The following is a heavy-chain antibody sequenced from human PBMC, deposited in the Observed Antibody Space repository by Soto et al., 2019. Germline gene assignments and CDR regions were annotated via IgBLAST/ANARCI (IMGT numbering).Heavy chain of an antibody. D-gene: IGHD6-13*01. CDR2: ISYDGSNK. J-gene: IGHJ5*02. CDR3: ARDRRQQLVLYWFDP. V-gene: IGHV3-30-3*01. CDR1: GFTFSSYA. Sequence: GGSLRLSCAASGFTFSSYAMHWVRQAPGKGLEWVAVISYDGSNKYYADSVKGRFTISRDNSKNTLYLQMISLRAEDTAVYYCARDRRQQLVLYWFDPWGQGTLVTVSS.